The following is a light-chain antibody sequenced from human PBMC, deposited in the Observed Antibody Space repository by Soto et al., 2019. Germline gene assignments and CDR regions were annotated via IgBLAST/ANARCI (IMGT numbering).Light chain of an antibody. CDR2: EVT. J-gene: IGLJ1*01. Sequence: QSALTQPPSASGSPGQSVTISCTGTSSDVGGYDYVSWYQQRPGKAPKLLIHEVTKRPSGVPDRFSGSKSVNTASLTVSGRQAEDEADYYCSSYAGRTLYVFGTGTKLTVL. CDR1: SSDVGGYDY. CDR3: SSYAGRTLYV. V-gene: IGLV2-8*01.